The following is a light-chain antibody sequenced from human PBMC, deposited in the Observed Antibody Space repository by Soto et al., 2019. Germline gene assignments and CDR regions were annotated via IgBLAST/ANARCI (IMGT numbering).Light chain of an antibody. V-gene: IGLV2-14*01. CDR3: SSYTSSNTLG. J-gene: IGLJ1*01. CDR2: EVI. CDR1: SSDVGGYNY. Sequence: SVLTQPASVSGSPGQSITISCTGTSSDVGGYNYVSWYQQHPGKAPKLMIYEVINRPSGVSNRFSGSKSGDTASLTISGLQAQEEADYYCSSYTSSNTLGFGTGTKVTVL.